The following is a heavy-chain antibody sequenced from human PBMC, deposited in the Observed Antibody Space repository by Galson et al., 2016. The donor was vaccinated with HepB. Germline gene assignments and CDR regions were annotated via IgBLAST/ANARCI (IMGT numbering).Heavy chain of an antibody. D-gene: IGHD1-1*01. Sequence: SLRLSCATSGFTFSRFWFHWVRQAPGKGLVWVSRINPESTTTTYADAVKGRFTISRDNAKNTLYLQMNSLRVDDTAVYYCVRDMQGMEDYWGQGTLAAVSS. CDR3: VRDMQGMEDY. CDR1: GFTFSRFW. CDR2: INPESTTT. V-gene: IGHV3-74*03. J-gene: IGHJ4*02.